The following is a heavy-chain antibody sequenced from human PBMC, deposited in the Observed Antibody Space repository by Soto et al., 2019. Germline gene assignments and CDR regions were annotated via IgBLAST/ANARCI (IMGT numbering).Heavy chain of an antibody. J-gene: IGHJ4*02. Sequence: GGSLRLSCAASGFTFSGSAMHWVRQASGKGLEWVGRIRSKANSYATAYAASVKGRFTISRDDSKNTAYLQMNSLKTEDTAVYYGTRRGGYSGSYRHADYWGQGTLVTVSS. CDR1: GFTFSGSA. CDR3: TRRGGYSGSYRHADY. D-gene: IGHD1-26*01. V-gene: IGHV3-73*01. CDR2: IRSKANSYAT.